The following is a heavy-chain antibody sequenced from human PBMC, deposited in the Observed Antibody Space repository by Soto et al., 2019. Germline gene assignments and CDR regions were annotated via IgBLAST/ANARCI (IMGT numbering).Heavy chain of an antibody. Sequence: GGSLRLSCTTFGFTFEDYGINWFRQAPGKGLEWVSAISDSGRSTYYADSVKGRFTISRDNSKYTLYLQMNRLRAEDTAVYYCASDLSGRADVWGQGTTVTVSS. CDR1: GFTFEDYG. CDR3: ASDLSGRADV. D-gene: IGHD2-21*01. J-gene: IGHJ6*02. CDR2: ISDSGRST. V-gene: IGHV3-23*01.